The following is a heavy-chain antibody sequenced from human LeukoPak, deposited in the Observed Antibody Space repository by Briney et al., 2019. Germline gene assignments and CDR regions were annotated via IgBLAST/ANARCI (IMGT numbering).Heavy chain of an antibody. CDR3: ASRNGAYFDY. J-gene: IGHJ4*02. CDR1: GGFFSGYY. CDR2: INHSGST. V-gene: IGHV4-34*01. Sequence: SETLSLTCAVYGGFFSGYYWSWIRQPPGKGLEWIGEINHSGSTNYNPSLKSRVTISVDTSKNQFSLKLSSVTAADTAVYYCASRNGAYFDYWGQGTLVTVSS. D-gene: IGHD5-24*01.